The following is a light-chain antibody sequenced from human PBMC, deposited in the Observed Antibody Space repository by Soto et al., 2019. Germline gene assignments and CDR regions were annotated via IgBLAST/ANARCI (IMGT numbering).Light chain of an antibody. V-gene: IGKV3-20*01. Sequence: IVLMQSPGTLSLSPGERATLSCRASQSVSNNFLAWYQQKPGQAPRLLIDGASSRATGTPDRFSGSGSGTDFTLTISRLEPEDFAVYYCQQYGTSPPLTFGGGTKVEI. CDR2: GAS. CDR3: QQYGTSPPLT. CDR1: QSVSNNF. J-gene: IGKJ4*01.